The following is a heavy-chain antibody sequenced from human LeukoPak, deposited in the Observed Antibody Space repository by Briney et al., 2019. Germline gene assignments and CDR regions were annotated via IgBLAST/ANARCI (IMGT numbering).Heavy chain of an antibody. V-gene: IGHV4-38-2*01. CDR1: GYSTSSGYY. D-gene: IGHD5-24*01. Sequence: SETLSLTCAVSGYSTSSGYYWGWIRQPPGKGLEWIGSIYHSGSTYYNPSLKSRVTISVDTSKNQFSLKLSSVTAADTAVYYCARRKRWLQFSFDPWGQGTLVTVSS. J-gene: IGHJ5*02. CDR2: IYHSGST. CDR3: ARRKRWLQFSFDP.